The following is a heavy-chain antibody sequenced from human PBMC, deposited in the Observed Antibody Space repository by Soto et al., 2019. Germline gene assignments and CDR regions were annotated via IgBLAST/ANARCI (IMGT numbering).Heavy chain of an antibody. J-gene: IGHJ6*02. CDR3: AGGPVWPDYTMGV. CDR1: SLDFSSYG. CDR2: FGFEGGGR. D-gene: IGHD2-21*01. Sequence: PGGSLRLPCPPFSLDFSSYGLHWVRQTPAKGLEGVSVFGFEGGGRYYADSVKVRFPITRDNSKKVLYLPIDSLRADDTVFYYWAGGPVWPDYTMGVWVQGSTGTV. V-gene: IGHV3-33*01.